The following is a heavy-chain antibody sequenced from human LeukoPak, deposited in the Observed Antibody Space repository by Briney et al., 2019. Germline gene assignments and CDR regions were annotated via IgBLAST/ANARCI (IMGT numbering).Heavy chain of an antibody. CDR1: GGTFSSYA. J-gene: IGHJ6*03. Sequence: SVKVSCKASGGTFSSYAISWVRQAPGQGREWMGRIIPIFVTANYAQKFQCRVTSTTDESTSTAYMELSSLRSEDTAVYYCARGGQLLHYYYYYMDVWGKGTTVTVSS. V-gene: IGHV1-69*05. CDR3: ARGGQLLHYYYYYMDV. D-gene: IGHD2-2*01. CDR2: IIPIFVTA.